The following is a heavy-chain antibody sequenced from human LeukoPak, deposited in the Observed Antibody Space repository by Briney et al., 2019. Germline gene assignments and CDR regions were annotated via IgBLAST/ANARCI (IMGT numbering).Heavy chain of an antibody. CDR3: ARQRGSSGWYYFDY. Sequence: SQTLSLTCTVSGGSISSGNDHWSWIRQPPGKGLEWIGYIYYSGSTNYNPSLKSRVTISVDTSKNQFPLKLSSVTAADTAVYYCARQRGSSGWYYFDYWGQGTLVTISS. D-gene: IGHD6-19*01. J-gene: IGHJ4*02. CDR2: IYYSGST. CDR1: GGSISSGNDH. V-gene: IGHV4-30-4*01.